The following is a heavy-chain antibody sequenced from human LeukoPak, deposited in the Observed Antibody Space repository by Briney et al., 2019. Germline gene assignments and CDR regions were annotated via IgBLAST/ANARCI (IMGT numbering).Heavy chain of an antibody. CDR3: AKEASYSSGIDAFDI. V-gene: IGHV3-23*01. Sequence: GGSLRLSCAASGFTFTSYSMNWVRQAPGKGLEWVSTISGSGGTTYYAESVKGRFTLSRDNSNNTLYVRMNSLRAEDTAVYYCAKEASYSSGIDAFDIWGRGTMVTVSS. CDR1: GFTFTSYS. CDR2: ISGSGGTT. D-gene: IGHD6-19*01. J-gene: IGHJ3*02.